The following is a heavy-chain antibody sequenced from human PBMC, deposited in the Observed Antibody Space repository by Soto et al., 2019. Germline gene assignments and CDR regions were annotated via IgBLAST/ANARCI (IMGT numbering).Heavy chain of an antibody. CDR2: IYYSGST. J-gene: IGHJ3*02. D-gene: IGHD2-8*01. CDR3: ARHDDGVADAFDI. Sequence: WETLSLTCTVSGGSISSSSYYWGWIRQPPGKGLEWIGSIYYSGSTYYNPSLKSRVTISVDTSKNQFSLKLSSVTAADTAVYYCARHDDGVADAFDIWGQGTMVTVSS. CDR1: GGSISSSSYY. V-gene: IGHV4-39*01.